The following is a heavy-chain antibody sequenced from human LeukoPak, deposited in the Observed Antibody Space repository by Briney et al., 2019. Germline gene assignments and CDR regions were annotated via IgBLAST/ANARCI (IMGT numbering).Heavy chain of an antibody. D-gene: IGHD3-22*01. J-gene: IGHJ4*02. Sequence: PGGSLRLSCAASGFTFSSYAMSWVRQASGKGLEWVSAISGSGGSTYYADSVKGRFTISRDNSKNTLYLQMNSLRAEDTAVYYCAKTSSGYLSPFDYWGQGTLVTVSS. CDR2: ISGSGGST. CDR1: GFTFSSYA. V-gene: IGHV3-23*01. CDR3: AKTSSGYLSPFDY.